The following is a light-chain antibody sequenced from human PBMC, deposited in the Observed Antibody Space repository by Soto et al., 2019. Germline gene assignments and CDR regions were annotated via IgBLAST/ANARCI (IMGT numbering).Light chain of an antibody. CDR3: HQYEIWPQT. Sequence: EIVMTQSPATLSVSPGERATLSCRASQSISSNLAWYQQKLGQAPRLLIYRASTRATGIPARFSGSGSGTEFTLTISSLQSEDFALHYCHQYEIWPQTFGQGTKLAI. V-gene: IGKV3-15*01. J-gene: IGKJ1*01. CDR2: RAS. CDR1: QSISSN.